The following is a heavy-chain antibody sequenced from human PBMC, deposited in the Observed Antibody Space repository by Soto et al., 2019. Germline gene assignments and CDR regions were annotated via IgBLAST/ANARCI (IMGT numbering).Heavy chain of an antibody. Sequence: PGGSLRLSCAASGFTFSSYGMHWVRQAPGKGLEWVAVISYDGSNKYYADSVKGRFTISRDNSKNTLYLQMNSLRAEDTAVYYCAKERGVGSGYDLDYWGQGTLVTVSS. CDR2: ISYDGSNK. V-gene: IGHV3-30*18. D-gene: IGHD5-12*01. CDR3: AKERGVGSGYDLDY. J-gene: IGHJ4*02. CDR1: GFTFSSYG.